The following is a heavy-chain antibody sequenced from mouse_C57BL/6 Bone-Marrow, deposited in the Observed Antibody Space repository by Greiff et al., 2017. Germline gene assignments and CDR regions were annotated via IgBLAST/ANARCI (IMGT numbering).Heavy chain of an antibody. CDR2: IHPNSGST. CDR3: ARHDSGAYFDY. J-gene: IGHJ2*01. V-gene: IGHV1-64*01. Sequence: QVQLKQPGAELVKPGASVKLSCKASGYTFTSYWMHWVKQRPGQGLEWIGMIHPNSGSTNYNEKFKSKATLTVDKSSSTAYMQLSSLTSEDSAVYYCARHDSGAYFDYWGQGTTLTVSS. CDR1: GYTFTSYW. D-gene: IGHD3-1*01.